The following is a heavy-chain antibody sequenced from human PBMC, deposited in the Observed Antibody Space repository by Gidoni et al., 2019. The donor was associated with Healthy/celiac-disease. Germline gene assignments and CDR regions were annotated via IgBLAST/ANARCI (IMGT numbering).Heavy chain of an antibody. CDR3: AKLSPSYDYVWGSYRTFDY. CDR2: ISGSGGST. CDR1: GFTFSSYA. D-gene: IGHD3-16*02. V-gene: IGHV3-23*01. Sequence: EVQLLESGGGLVQPGGSLRLSCAASGFTFSSYAMSWVRQAPGKGLEWVSAISGSGGSTYYADSVKGRFTISRDNSKNTLYLQMNSLRAEDTAVYYCAKLSPSYDYVWGSYRTFDYWGQGTLVTVSS. J-gene: IGHJ4*02.